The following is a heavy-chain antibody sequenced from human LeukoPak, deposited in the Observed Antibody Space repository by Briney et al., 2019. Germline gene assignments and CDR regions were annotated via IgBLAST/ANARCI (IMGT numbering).Heavy chain of an antibody. V-gene: IGHV3-23*01. D-gene: IGHD2-21*02. CDR1: GFTFSGYA. J-gene: IGHJ4*02. CDR3: AKIAPWGKVTATDGFDY. CDR2: ISDSGGST. Sequence: GGSLRLSCAASGFTFSGYAMSWVRQAPGKGLEWVSGISDSGGSTYYADSVKGHLTISRDNSKKTPYLQMNSQRAEDTAAYYCAKIAPWGKVTATDGFDYWGQGTLVLVSS.